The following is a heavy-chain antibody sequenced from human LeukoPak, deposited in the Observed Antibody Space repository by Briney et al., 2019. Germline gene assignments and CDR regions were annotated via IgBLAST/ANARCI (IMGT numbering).Heavy chain of an antibody. Sequence: PSQTLSLTCTVSGGSISSGSYYWSWIRQPAGKGLEWIGRIYTSGSTNYNPSLKSRVTISVDTSKNQFSLKLSSVTAADTAVYYCARGRGSCYGYWGQGTLVTVSS. CDR2: IYTSGST. D-gene: IGHD1-26*01. CDR1: GGSISSGSYY. J-gene: IGHJ4*02. CDR3: ARGRGSCYGY. V-gene: IGHV4-61*02.